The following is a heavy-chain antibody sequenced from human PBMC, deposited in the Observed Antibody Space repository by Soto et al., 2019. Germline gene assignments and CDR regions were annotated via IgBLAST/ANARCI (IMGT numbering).Heavy chain of an antibody. J-gene: IGHJ4*02. Sequence: GASLRPSCAASGFTFSRYAMSWVRQAPGKGLEWVSAISGSGGSTYYADSVKGRFTISRDNSKNTLYLQMNSLRAEDTAVYYCARKMNYYDSSRSDYWGQAILVTAYS. CDR2: ISGSGGST. CDR3: ARKMNYYDSSRSDY. V-gene: IGHV3-23*01. CDR1: GFTFSRYA. D-gene: IGHD3-22*01.